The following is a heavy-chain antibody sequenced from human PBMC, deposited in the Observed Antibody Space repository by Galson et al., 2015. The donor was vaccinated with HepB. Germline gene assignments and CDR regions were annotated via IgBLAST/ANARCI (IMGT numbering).Heavy chain of an antibody. CDR1: GDSVSSNSVA. V-gene: IGHV6-1*01. CDR3: ARTDCTGGICARPFDY. J-gene: IGHJ4*02. Sequence: CAISGDSVSSNSVAWDWIRQSPSRGLEWLARTYYRSRWYNDYAVSVKSRVTINPDTSKNQFSLQPNSVTPEDTAVYYCARTDCTGGICARPFDYWGQGILVTVSS. D-gene: IGHD2-8*02. CDR2: TYYRSRWYN.